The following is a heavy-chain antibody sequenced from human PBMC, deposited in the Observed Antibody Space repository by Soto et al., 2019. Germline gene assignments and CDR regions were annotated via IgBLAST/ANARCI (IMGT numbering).Heavy chain of an antibody. J-gene: IGHJ6*02. CDR3: ARDLWVEPELYYYGMDV. CDR2: IFHGGTT. D-gene: IGHD1-1*01. Sequence: SETLSLTCAVSGVSISSGNWWTWVRQTPQRGLEWIGQIFHGGTTNYYPSLKSRLTISVDTSKNHFSLRLTSVTAADTAVYYCARDLWVEPELYYYGMDVWGQGTTVTVSS. V-gene: IGHV4-4*02. CDR1: GVSISSGNW.